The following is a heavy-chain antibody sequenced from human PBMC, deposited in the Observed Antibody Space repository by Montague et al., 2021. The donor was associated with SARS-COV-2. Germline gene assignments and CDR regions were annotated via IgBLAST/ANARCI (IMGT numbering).Heavy chain of an antibody. CDR1: GFTFSTYT. Sequence: SLRLSCAASGFTFSTYTMNWVRQAPGQGLEWVSSITASSIYIYYADSVKGRFTISRDNAKNSLYLQMNSLRAEDTAVYYCASNLGSGWAFFDYWGQGTLVTVSS. J-gene: IGHJ4*02. D-gene: IGHD6-19*01. V-gene: IGHV3-21*01. CDR3: ASNLGSGWAFFDY. CDR2: ITASSIYI.